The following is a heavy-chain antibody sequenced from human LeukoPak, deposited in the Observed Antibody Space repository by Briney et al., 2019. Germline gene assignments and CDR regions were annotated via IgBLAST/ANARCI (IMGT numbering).Heavy chain of an antibody. CDR2: ISSSSSYI. J-gene: IGHJ6*03. Sequence: PGGSLRLSCAASGFTFSSYSMNWVRQAPGKGLVWVSSISSSSSYIYYADSVKGRFTISRDNAKNSLYLQMNSLRAEDTAVYYCARVGMVYDFWSGPGTYYMDVWGKGTTVTVSS. CDR3: ARVGMVYDFWSGPGTYYMDV. D-gene: IGHD3-3*01. CDR1: GFTFSSYS. V-gene: IGHV3-21*01.